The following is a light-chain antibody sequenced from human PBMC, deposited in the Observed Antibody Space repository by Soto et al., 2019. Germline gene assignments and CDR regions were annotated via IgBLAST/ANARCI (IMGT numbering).Light chain of an antibody. CDR3: QQCNSYPWT. CDR1: QSISSW. CDR2: KAS. J-gene: IGKJ1*01. V-gene: IGKV1-5*03. Sequence: DIQMTQSPSTLSASVGDRVTITCRASQSISSWLAWYQQKPGKAPRLLIYKASTLDTGVPSRFSGSGSGTDFTLTISSLQPDDFAAYYCQQCNSYPWTFGQGTKVEIK.